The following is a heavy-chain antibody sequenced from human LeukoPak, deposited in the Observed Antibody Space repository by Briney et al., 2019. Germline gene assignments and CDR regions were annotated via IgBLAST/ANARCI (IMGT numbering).Heavy chain of an antibody. V-gene: IGHV5-51*01. CDR2: IYPGDSDT. CDR3: ARQSGSYGPQSGGGLHAFDI. Sequence: GESLKISCHGSGYRFDIYWIAWVRQMPGKGLEFIGFIYPGDSDTRYSPSFQGQVTISADKSISTVYLQWSSLKASDTAMYYCARQSGSYGPQSGGGLHAFDIWGQGTMVTVSS. CDR1: GYRFDIYW. J-gene: IGHJ3*02. D-gene: IGHD1-26*01.